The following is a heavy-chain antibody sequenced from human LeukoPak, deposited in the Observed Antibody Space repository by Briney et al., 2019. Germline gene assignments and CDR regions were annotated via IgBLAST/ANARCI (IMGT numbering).Heavy chain of an antibody. CDR1: GASVSGYY. CDR3: TRDIRSGDYVFFDS. J-gene: IGHJ4*02. Sequence: PAETLSLTCTVSGASVSGYYWSWIRLPAGKGLEWIGRLYNNGSTNCNPSLKSRVTMSVDTSKNQLSLRLKSVTAADTAVYYCTRDIRSGDYVFFDSWGRGTRVIVSS. V-gene: IGHV4-4*07. D-gene: IGHD4-17*01. CDR2: LYNNGST.